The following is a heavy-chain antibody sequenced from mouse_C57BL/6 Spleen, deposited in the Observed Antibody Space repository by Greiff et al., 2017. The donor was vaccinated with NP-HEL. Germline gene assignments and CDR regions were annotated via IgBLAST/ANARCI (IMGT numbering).Heavy chain of an antibody. CDR1: GFTFSDYY. CDR3: ARSLRSLYAMDY. J-gene: IGHJ4*01. CDR2: INYDGSST. Sequence: EVKLMESEGGLVQPGSSMKLSCTASGFTFSDYYMAWVRQVPEKGLEWVANINYDGSSTYYLDSLKSRFIISRDNAKNILYLQMSSLKSEDTATYYCARSLRSLYAMDYWGQGTSVTVSS. D-gene: IGHD1-1*01. V-gene: IGHV5-16*01.